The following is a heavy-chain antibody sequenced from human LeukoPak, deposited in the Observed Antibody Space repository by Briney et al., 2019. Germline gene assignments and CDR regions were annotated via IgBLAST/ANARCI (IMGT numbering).Heavy chain of an antibody. V-gene: IGHV4-4*02. Sequence: SGTLSLTCAVSGGSISSSNWWSWVRQPPGKGLEWIGEIYHSGSTNYNPSLKSRVTISVDKSKNQFSLKLSSVTAADTAVYYCTRASHDSSGYYFDYWGQGTLVTVSS. CDR3: TRASHDSSGYYFDY. CDR2: IYHSGST. CDR1: GGSISSSNW. J-gene: IGHJ4*02. D-gene: IGHD3-22*01.